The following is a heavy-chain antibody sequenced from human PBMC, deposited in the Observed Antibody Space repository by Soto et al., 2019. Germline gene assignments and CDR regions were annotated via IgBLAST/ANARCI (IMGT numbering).Heavy chain of an antibody. CDR1: GFTFSSYN. CDR3: VRTTAVAGTPEFDY. J-gene: IGHJ4*01. V-gene: IGHV3-30-3*01. Sequence: QVQLVESGGGVLQPGRSLRLSCAASGFTFSSYNMHWVRWAPGKGLEWVELISYDAGSNKYYADSVKGRFTISRDNSKNKLYRQMNSRRLEDTAVYYWVRTTAVAGTPEFDYWGHGNLVTFSS. CDR2: ISYDAGSNK. D-gene: IGHD6-19*01.